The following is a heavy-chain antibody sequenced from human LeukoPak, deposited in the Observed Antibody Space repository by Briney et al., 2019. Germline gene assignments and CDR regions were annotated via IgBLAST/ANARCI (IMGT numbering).Heavy chain of an antibody. Sequence: PSESLSLTCTVSGRSLDSGNYYGGWIRQPPGKGLEWIEYIYFSGNTYYNPSLKSRVTISLDMSKNQFSLKLSSVTAADTAVYYCAREIAVAGSAFDIWGQGTMVAVSS. CDR2: IYFSGNT. J-gene: IGHJ3*02. V-gene: IGHV4-30-4*08. CDR3: AREIAVAGSAFDI. CDR1: GRSLDSGNYY. D-gene: IGHD6-19*01.